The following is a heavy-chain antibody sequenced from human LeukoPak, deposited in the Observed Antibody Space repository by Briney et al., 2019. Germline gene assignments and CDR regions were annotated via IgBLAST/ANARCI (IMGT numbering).Heavy chain of an antibody. J-gene: IGHJ4*02. CDR3: ASDPYLANFWTGYPHY. D-gene: IGHD3/OR15-3a*01. Sequence: GGSLRLSCAASGFTFSSYWMSWFRQIPGKGQEWLGNIKTDGSEKYYLDSVRGRFAISRDNAKNSLFLQMNSLRPEDTALYYCASDPYLANFWTGYPHYWGQGTLVTVSS. V-gene: IGHV3-7*01. CDR1: GFTFSSYW. CDR2: IKTDGSEK.